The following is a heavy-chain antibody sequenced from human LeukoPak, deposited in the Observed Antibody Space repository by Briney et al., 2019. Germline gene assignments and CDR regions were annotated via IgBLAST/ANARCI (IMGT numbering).Heavy chain of an antibody. D-gene: IGHD4-17*01. CDR2: IYYSGST. V-gene: IGHV4-39*01. CDR3: ARPWTTVTTGFYY. Sequence: KSSETLSLTCTVSGGSISGSSYYWGWIRRPPGKGLEWIGSIYYSGSTYYNPSLKSRVTISVDTSKNQFSLKLSSVTAADTAVYYCARPWTTVTTGFYYWGQGTLVTVSS. J-gene: IGHJ4*02. CDR1: GGSISGSSYY.